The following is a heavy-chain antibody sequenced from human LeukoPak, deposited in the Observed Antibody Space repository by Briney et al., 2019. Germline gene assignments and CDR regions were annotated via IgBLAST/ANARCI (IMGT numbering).Heavy chain of an antibody. CDR1: GFTFSSYA. CDR3: ARNYDFWSGYSYYYYMDV. V-gene: IGHV3-48*01. CDR2: ISSSSSTI. D-gene: IGHD3-3*01. Sequence: GGSLRLSCAASGFTFSSYAMSWVRQAPGKGLEWVSYISSSSSTIYYADSVKGRFTISRDNAKNSLYLQMNSLRAEDTAVYYCARNYDFWSGYSYYYYMDVWGKGTTVTVSS. J-gene: IGHJ6*03.